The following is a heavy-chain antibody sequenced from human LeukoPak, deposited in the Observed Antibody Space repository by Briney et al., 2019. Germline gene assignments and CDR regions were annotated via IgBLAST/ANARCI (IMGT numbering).Heavy chain of an antibody. CDR2: INPNSGGT. Sequence: ASVKVSCKASGYTFTGYYMHWVRQAPGQGLESMGWINPNSGGTNYAQKFQGRVTMTRDTSISTAYMELSRLRSDDTAVYYCARVPRYTAMVTGQLDYWGQGTLVTVSS. V-gene: IGHV1-2*02. CDR3: ARVPRYTAMVTGQLDY. D-gene: IGHD5-18*01. CDR1: GYTFTGYY. J-gene: IGHJ4*02.